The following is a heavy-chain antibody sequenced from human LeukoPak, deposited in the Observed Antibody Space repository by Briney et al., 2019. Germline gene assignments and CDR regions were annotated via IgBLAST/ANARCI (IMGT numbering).Heavy chain of an antibody. J-gene: IGHJ1*01. D-gene: IGHD1-26*01. CDR3: ARLRVGATVYFQH. V-gene: IGHV4-39*01. Sequence: SETLSLTCTVSGGSISSSSYYWGWLRQPPGKGLEWIGSIYYSGSTYYNPSLKSRVTISVDTSKNQFSLKLSSVTAADTAVYYCARLRVGATVYFQHWGQGTLVTVSS. CDR1: GGSISSSSYY. CDR2: IYYSGST.